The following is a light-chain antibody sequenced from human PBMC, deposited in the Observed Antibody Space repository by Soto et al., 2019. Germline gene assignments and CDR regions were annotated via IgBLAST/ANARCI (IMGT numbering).Light chain of an antibody. CDR1: QSVSSTL. Sequence: ELVLTQSPVALSLSSGERATLSCRASQSVSSTLLTWYQQKPGQAPRLLIYGVSSRATGIPDRFSGSGSGTDFTLTTSRLEPEDFAVYFCQHYGDSSRTFGQGSRVEIK. CDR2: GVS. CDR3: QHYGDSSRT. V-gene: IGKV3-20*01. J-gene: IGKJ1*01.